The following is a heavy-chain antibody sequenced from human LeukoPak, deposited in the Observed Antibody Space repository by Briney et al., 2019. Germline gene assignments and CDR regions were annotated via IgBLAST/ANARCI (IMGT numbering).Heavy chain of an antibody. CDR1: GFTFSSYS. Sequence: PGASLRLSSAASGFTFSSYSMSWVRQAPGKGLEWVSSIRDNGATTYHADSVKGRFTISRDNSKNTAYLQMNSLRAEDTAVYFCAKGNTGYYYDYWGQGTLVTVSS. V-gene: IGHV3-23*01. D-gene: IGHD3-22*01. J-gene: IGHJ4*02. CDR3: AKGNTGYYYDY. CDR2: IRDNGATT.